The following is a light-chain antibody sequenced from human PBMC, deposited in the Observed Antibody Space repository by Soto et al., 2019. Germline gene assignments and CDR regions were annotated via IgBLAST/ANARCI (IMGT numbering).Light chain of an antibody. Sequence: EILLTQSPGTLSLSPGERATLSCRASQSVSSSHLAWYQQKPGQAPRLLIYGASSRASGIPDRFSGSGSGTDFTLTISRLEPEDFAVYYCHHYGNSLWPFGQGTKVEIK. J-gene: IGKJ1*01. CDR1: QSVSSSH. V-gene: IGKV3-20*01. CDR3: HHYGNSLWP. CDR2: GAS.